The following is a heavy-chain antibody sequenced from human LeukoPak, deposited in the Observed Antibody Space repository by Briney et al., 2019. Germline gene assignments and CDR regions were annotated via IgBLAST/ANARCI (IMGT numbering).Heavy chain of an antibody. Sequence: GGSLRLSCAASGFTFDDYAMHWVRQAPGKGLEWVSGISWNSGSIGYADSVKGRFTNSRDNAKNSLYLQMNSLRAEDTALYYCAKKDGYNYYFDYWGQGTLVTVSS. CDR1: GFTFDDYA. J-gene: IGHJ4*02. D-gene: IGHD5-24*01. CDR2: ISWNSGSI. CDR3: AKKDGYNYYFDY. V-gene: IGHV3-9*01.